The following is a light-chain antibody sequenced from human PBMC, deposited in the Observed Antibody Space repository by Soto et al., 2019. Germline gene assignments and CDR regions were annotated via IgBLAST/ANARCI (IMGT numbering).Light chain of an antibody. CDR1: QRVIYNS. J-gene: IGKJ1*01. Sequence: EIVLTQSPGTLSLSPGERATLSCRASQRVIYNSLAWFQQKRGQAPRLLIYGASSRLTGIPDRFSGSGSGTDFTFTISRLEPEDFAVYYCQQYGSSPWTFGQGTKVEIK. CDR2: GAS. CDR3: QQYGSSPWT. V-gene: IGKV3-20*01.